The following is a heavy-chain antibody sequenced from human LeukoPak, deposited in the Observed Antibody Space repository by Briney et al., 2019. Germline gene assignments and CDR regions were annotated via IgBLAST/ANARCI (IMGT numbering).Heavy chain of an antibody. CDR2: ISSSGSNI. CDR1: GFTFSSYE. D-gene: IGHD5-12*01. V-gene: IGHV3-48*03. Sequence: GGSLRLSCAASGFTFSSYEMNWVRQAPGKGLEWVSYISSSGSNIYYADSVKGRFTISRDNAKNSLYLQRNSLRAEDTAVYYCARGWISDSFDYWGQGTLVTVSS. CDR3: ARGWISDSFDY. J-gene: IGHJ4*02.